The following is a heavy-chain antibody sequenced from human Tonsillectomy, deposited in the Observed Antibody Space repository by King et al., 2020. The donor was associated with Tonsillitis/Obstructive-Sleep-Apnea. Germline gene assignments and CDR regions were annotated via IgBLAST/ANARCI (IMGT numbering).Heavy chain of an antibody. CDR1: GFTFSSYA. D-gene: IGHD4-17*01. CDR2: ISYDGSNK. V-gene: IGHV3-30*01. CDR3: AREGLRSYWYFDL. Sequence: VQLVESGGGVAQPGRSLRLSCAASGFTFSSYAMHWVRQAPGKGLEWVAVISYDGSNKYYADSVKGRFTISRDNSKNTLYLQMNSLRAEDTAVYYCAREGLRSYWYFDLWGRGTLVTVSS. J-gene: IGHJ2*01.